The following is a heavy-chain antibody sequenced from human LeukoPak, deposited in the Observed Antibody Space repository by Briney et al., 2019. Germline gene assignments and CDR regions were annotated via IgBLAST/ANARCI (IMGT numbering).Heavy chain of an antibody. J-gene: IGHJ2*01. Sequence: PSETLSLTCTVSGGSISSYFWSWLRQPPGKRLEWICSISYSGSTDYNPSPKSRATTPVATSKNRLLLQLSSVTAADTAVYYCARKSSRGGFNGYDFWYFDLWGRGTLVTVSS. CDR3: ARKSSRGGFNGYDFWYFDL. CDR2: ISYSGST. D-gene: IGHD5-12*01. V-gene: IGHV4-59*08. CDR1: GGSISSYF.